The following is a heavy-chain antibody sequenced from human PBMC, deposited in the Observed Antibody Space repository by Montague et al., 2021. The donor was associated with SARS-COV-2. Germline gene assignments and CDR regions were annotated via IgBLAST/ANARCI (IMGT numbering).Heavy chain of an antibody. Sequence: SETLSLTCTVSGATISSDYWSWIRQSPGKGLEWIGYMSYSGSATYNPSLESRVAISRDTSKNQFSLTLTPATAADTAIYYCARTSDPSNFDSTGNYGAFDVWGQGTTVIVSS. CDR2: MSYSGSA. V-gene: IGHV4-59*01. D-gene: IGHD3-22*01. J-gene: IGHJ3*01. CDR1: GATISSDY. CDR3: ARTSDPSNFDSTGNYGAFDV.